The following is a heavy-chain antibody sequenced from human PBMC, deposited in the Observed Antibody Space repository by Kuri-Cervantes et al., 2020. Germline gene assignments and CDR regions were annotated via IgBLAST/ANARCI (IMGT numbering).Heavy chain of an antibody. J-gene: IGHJ4*02. CDR2: SNSNSGGT. V-gene: IGHV1-2*02. Sequence: ASVKVSCKSSGYTFIDYYMHWVRQAPGQGLEWMGWSNSNSGGTNYAQKFQGRVTMTRDTSISTAYMELSRLRSDDTAVYYCAREIVGATKGGRYFDYWGQGTLVTVSS. CDR1: GYTFIDYY. D-gene: IGHD1-26*01. CDR3: AREIVGATKGGRYFDY.